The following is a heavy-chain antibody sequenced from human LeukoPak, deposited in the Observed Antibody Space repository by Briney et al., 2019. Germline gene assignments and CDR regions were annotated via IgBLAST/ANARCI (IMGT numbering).Heavy chain of an antibody. Sequence: ASVKVSCKASGYTFTGYYLHWVRQAPGQGLEWVGWINPNSGGTTYAQKFQGRVTMTRDTSISTVYMELSRLRSDDTAVYYCARGPYMTTVTTPTGYWGQGTLVTVSS. CDR2: INPNSGGT. J-gene: IGHJ4*02. D-gene: IGHD4-17*01. CDR3: ARGPYMTTVTTPTGY. V-gene: IGHV1-2*02. CDR1: GYTFTGYY.